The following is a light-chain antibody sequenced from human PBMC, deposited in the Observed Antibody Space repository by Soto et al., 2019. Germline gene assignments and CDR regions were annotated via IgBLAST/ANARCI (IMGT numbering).Light chain of an antibody. Sequence: QSALTQPASVSGSPGQSITISCTGTSSDVGGYNYVSWYQQHPGEVPKLIIYDVNNRPSGVSSRFSGSKSGNTASLTISGLQVEDEADYYCSSYRYSNTPCVFGPGTKLTVL. V-gene: IGLV2-14*03. CDR2: DVN. CDR1: SSDVGGYNY. CDR3: SSYRYSNTPCV. J-gene: IGLJ1*01.